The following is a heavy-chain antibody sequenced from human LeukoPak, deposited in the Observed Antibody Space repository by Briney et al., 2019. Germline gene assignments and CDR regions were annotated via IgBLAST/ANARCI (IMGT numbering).Heavy chain of an antibody. V-gene: IGHV3-30-3*01. Sequence: GRSLRLSCAASGFTLSSYTMHWVRQAPGKGLEWVAVISYDGSNKYYADSVKGRFTISRDNSKNTLYLQMNSLRAEDTAVYYCARDVYRGSYSDYWGQGTLVTVSS. J-gene: IGHJ4*02. D-gene: IGHD1-26*01. CDR2: ISYDGSNK. CDR3: ARDVYRGSYSDY. CDR1: GFTLSSYT.